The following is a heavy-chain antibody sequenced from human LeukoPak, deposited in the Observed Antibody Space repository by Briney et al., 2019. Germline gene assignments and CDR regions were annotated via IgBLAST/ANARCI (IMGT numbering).Heavy chain of an antibody. V-gene: IGHV3-43*02. J-gene: IGHJ4*02. CDR2: ICGDGGST. CDR1: VFTFDDYA. Sequence: PGGSLRLSCAASVFTFDDYAMHWGRQAPGKGLEWVSLICGDGGSTYYADSVKGRFTISRDNSKNSLYLQMNSLRTEDTALYYCAKDEYYYDSSGYGYWGQRTLVTVSS. D-gene: IGHD3-22*01. CDR3: AKDEYYYDSSGYGY.